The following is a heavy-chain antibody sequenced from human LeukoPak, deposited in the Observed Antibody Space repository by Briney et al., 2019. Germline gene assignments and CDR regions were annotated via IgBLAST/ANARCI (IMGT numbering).Heavy chain of an antibody. CDR2: INQDGSEK. CDR3: ALPRNFCFDY. D-gene: IGHD3-3*01. V-gene: IGHV3-7*01. CDR1: GFTFSSYW. J-gene: IGHJ4*02. Sequence: SGVSLRLSCAASGFTFSSYWMSWVRQAPGKGLEWVAIINQDGSEKFYVDSVKGRFTISRDNAKNSLYLKMNSQSAEHTAVYHCALPRNFCFDYWGEGTLVTVSS.